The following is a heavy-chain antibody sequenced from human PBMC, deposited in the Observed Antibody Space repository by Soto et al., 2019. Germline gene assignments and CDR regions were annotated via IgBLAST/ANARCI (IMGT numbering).Heavy chain of an antibody. CDR2: IYYSGST. Sequence: SETLSLTCTVSGGSISSGDYYWSWIRQPPGKGLEWIGYIYYSGSTYYNPSLKSRVTISVDTSKRQFSLKLSSVTAEDTAVYYCARRYSSSSGYYYGMDVWGQGTTVTVSS. J-gene: IGHJ6*02. CDR3: ARRYSSSSGYYYGMDV. CDR1: GGSISSGDYY. V-gene: IGHV4-30-4*02. D-gene: IGHD6-6*01.